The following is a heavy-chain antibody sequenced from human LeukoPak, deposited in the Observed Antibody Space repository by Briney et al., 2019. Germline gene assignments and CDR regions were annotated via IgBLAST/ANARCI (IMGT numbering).Heavy chain of an antibody. J-gene: IGHJ6*02. Sequence: ASVKVSCKASGYTFTSYGISWVRPAPGQGLAWMGWISAYNGNTNYAQKLQGRVTMTTDTSTSTAYMELRSLRSDDTAVYYCARDVDYYDSSGYPKSYYYYYGMDVWGQGTTVTVSS. D-gene: IGHD3-22*01. CDR3: ARDVDYYDSSGYPKSYYYYYGMDV. CDR2: ISAYNGNT. V-gene: IGHV1-18*01. CDR1: GYTFTSYG.